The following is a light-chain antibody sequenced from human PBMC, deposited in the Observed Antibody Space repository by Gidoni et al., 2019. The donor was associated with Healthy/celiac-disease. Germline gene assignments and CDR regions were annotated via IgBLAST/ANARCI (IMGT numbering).Light chain of an antibody. CDR2: WAS. Sequence: RATINCKSSQSVLYSSNNKNYLAWYQQKPGQPPKLLIYWASIRESGVPDRFSGSGSGTDFTLTISSLQAEDVAVYYCQQYYSTPLTFGGGTKVEIK. CDR1: QSVLYSSNNKNY. CDR3: QQYYSTPLT. J-gene: IGKJ4*01. V-gene: IGKV4-1*01.